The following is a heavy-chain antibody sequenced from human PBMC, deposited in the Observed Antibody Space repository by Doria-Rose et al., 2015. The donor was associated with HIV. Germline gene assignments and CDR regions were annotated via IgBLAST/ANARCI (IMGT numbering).Heavy chain of an antibody. CDR3: AKQAVNWFDP. CDR1: GGSVASGTPY. CDR2: IYYSGTT. Sequence: QVQLQESGPGLVKPSETLSLTCTVSGGSVASGTPYWDWIRQTPGKGLEWIGTIYYSGTTYYNPSLRGRVTISSHTSKTQYSLNLISVTAADTGVYYCAKQAVNWFDPWGQGTLVTVSS. D-gene: IGHD6-25*01. J-gene: IGHJ5*02. V-gene: IGHV4-39*01.